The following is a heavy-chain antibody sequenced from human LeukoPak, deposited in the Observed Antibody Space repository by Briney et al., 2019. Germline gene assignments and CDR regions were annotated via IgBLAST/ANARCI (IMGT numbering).Heavy chain of an antibody. J-gene: IGHJ4*02. CDR1: GFTFNTYW. D-gene: IGHD2-8*01. V-gene: IGHV3-7*01. Sequence: GGSLRLSCAASGFTFNTYWMSWVRQAPGKGLESVANIKQDGSEKYYVDSVKGRFTISRDNAKNSLYLQMNSLRAEDTAVYYCARAPRYCTNGVCYVSYFDYWGQGTLVTVSS. CDR2: IKQDGSEK. CDR3: ARAPRYCTNGVCYVSYFDY.